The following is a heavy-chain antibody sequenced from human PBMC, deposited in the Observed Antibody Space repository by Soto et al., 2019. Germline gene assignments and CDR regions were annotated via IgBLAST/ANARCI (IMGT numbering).Heavy chain of an antibody. V-gene: IGHV1-18*01. J-gene: IGHJ6*02. CDR1: GYTFTSYG. Sequence: QVQLVQSGAEVKKPGASVTVSCKASGYTFTSYGIPWVRQAPGQGLEWLGWINGYNGNTNYAQKLQGRVTMTTDTSTSTAYMELRSLRSDDTAVYYCARMGDVPYYSYGMDVWGQGTTVTVSS. CDR3: ARMGDVPYYSYGMDV. D-gene: IGHD3-16*01. CDR2: INGYNGNT.